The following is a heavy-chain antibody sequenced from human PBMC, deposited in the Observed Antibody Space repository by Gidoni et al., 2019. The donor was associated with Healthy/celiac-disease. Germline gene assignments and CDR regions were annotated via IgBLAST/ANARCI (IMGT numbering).Heavy chain of an antibody. CDR3: AEGGYRGGFYPPDY. Sequence: AGFSFSSYSMNWVRQAPGKGLEWVSSISSSSSYIYYADSVKGRFTIPRDNAKNSLYLQMNRLRAEGTAVDYRAEGGYRGGFYPPDYLGQGTLVTVSS. CDR2: ISSSSSYI. CDR1: GFSFSSYS. V-gene: IGHV3-21*01. D-gene: IGHD1-26*01. J-gene: IGHJ4*01.